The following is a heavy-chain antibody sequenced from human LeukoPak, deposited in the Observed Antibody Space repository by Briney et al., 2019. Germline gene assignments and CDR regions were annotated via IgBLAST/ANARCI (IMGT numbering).Heavy chain of an antibody. CDR1: GYTFTGYY. Sequence: ASVKVSCKASGYTFTGYYMHWVRQAPGQGLEWMGWINPNSGGTNYAQKLQGRVTMTRDTSISTAYMEVSRLRADDTAVYYCAGGVLRFLAWSWGQGTLVTVSS. V-gene: IGHV1-2*02. CDR3: AGGVLRFLAWS. D-gene: IGHD3-3*01. CDR2: INPNSGGT. J-gene: IGHJ5*02.